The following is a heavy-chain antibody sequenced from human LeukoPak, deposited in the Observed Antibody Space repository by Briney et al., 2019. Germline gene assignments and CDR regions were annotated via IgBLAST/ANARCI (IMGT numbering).Heavy chain of an antibody. CDR2: INMYTANP. CDR1: GYTFTRYA. D-gene: IGHD3-16*01. V-gene: IGHV7-4-1*02. Sequence: ASVKVSCKASGYTFTRYAINWLRQAPGQGLEWMGWINMYTANPAYAQGFTERFVFSLDTSLATAYLQISNLKTEDTAVYYCARHDNDDDFDYWGQGTLVTVSS. J-gene: IGHJ4*02. CDR3: ARHDNDDDFDY.